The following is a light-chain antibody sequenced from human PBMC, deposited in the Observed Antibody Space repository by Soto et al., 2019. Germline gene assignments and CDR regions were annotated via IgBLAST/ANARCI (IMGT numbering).Light chain of an antibody. J-gene: IGLJ1*01. CDR3: SSFSSSSTPYV. CDR1: SSDVGGYNY. V-gene: IGLV2-14*01. CDR2: EVN. Sequence: QSALTQPRSVSGSPGQSVTISCTGTSSDVGGYNYVSWYQQHPGTAPKLMIFEVNGRPSGVSDRFSGSKSGNTASLTISGLQPEDEADYYCSSFSSSSTPYVFGTGTQLTVL.